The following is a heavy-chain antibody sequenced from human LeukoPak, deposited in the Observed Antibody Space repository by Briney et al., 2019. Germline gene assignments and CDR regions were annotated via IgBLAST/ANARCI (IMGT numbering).Heavy chain of an antibody. J-gene: IGHJ3*01. CDR3: ARDGIDFRAFDL. V-gene: IGHV3-21*06. CDR1: GFTFSNYH. D-gene: IGHD1-26*01. CDR2: ISSSSSYI. Sequence: GGSLRLSCAASGFTFSNYHMNWVRQAPGKGLEWVSSISSSSSYIYYTDSVKGRFTISRDNAKNTLYLQMNSLSADDTAVYYCARDGIDFRAFDLWGQGTMVTVSS.